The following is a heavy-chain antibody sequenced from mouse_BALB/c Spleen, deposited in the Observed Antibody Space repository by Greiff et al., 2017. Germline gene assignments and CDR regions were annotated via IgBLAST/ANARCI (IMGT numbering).Heavy chain of an antibody. Sequence: EVMLVESGGGLVKPGGSLKLSCAASGFTFSDYYMYWVRQTPEKRLEWVATISDGGSYTYYPDSVKGRFTISRDNAKNNLYLQMSSLKSEDTAMYYCARDYYGSSPHYAMDYWGQGTSVTVSS. CDR1: GFTFSDYY. CDR2: ISDGGSYT. CDR3: ARDYYGSSPHYAMDY. V-gene: IGHV5-4*02. J-gene: IGHJ4*01. D-gene: IGHD1-1*01.